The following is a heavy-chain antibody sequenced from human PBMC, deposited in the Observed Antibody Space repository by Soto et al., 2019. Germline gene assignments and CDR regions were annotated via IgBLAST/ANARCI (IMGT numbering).Heavy chain of an antibody. D-gene: IGHD4-17*01. CDR2: MNPNSGNT. V-gene: IGHV1-8*01. Sequence: QVQLVQSGAEVKKPGASVKVSCKASGYTFTSYDINWVRQATGQGLEWMGWMNPNSGNTGYAQKFQGGVTRTRNTPISTVYTELRSLRSEHTAVYYCTRERSNGVDLWGRGTPGTVS. CDR3: TRERSNGVDL. CDR1: GYTFTSYD. J-gene: IGHJ2*01.